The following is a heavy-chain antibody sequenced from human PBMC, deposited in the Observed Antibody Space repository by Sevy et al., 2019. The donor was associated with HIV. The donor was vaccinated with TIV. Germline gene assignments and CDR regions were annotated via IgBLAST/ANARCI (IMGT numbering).Heavy chain of an antibody. CDR3: ARSGADSRTTVVTFVLDY. CDR1: GYTFTSYY. J-gene: IGHJ4*02. CDR2: INPSGGST. D-gene: IGHD4-17*01. Sequence: ASVKVSCKASGYTFTSYYMHWVRQAPGQGLEWMGLINPSGGSTSYAQKFQGRVTMTRDTSTSTVYMELSSLRSEDTAVYYCARSGADSRTTVVTFVLDYWGQGTLVTVSS. V-gene: IGHV1-46*01.